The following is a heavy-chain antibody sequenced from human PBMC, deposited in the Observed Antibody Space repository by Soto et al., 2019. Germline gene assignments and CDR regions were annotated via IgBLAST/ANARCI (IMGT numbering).Heavy chain of an antibody. J-gene: IGHJ4*02. Sequence: EVQLVESGGGLVQPGGSLRLSCAASGFTFSSYSMNWVRQAPGKGLEWVSYISSSSSTIYYADSVKGRFTISRDNAKNSLYLQMNSLRAEDTAVYYCARVSRDLDYWGQGTLVTVSS. CDR1: GFTFSSYS. V-gene: IGHV3-48*01. CDR2: ISSSSSTI. CDR3: ARVSRDLDY.